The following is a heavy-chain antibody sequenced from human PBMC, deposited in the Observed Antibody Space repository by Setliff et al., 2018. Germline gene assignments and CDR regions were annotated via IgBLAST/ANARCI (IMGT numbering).Heavy chain of an antibody. Sequence: SVKVSCKASGGNFKNYPISWVRQAPGHGLEWMGGIIPMFRTGKYAQRFQGRITITADESTSTAYMELSSPTVDDTAVYFCASIDWCENFYNMDVWGKGTTVTVSS. D-gene: IGHD2-8*02. V-gene: IGHV1-69*13. CDR3: ASIDWCENFYNMDV. CDR1: GGNFKNYP. CDR2: IIPMFRTG. J-gene: IGHJ6*03.